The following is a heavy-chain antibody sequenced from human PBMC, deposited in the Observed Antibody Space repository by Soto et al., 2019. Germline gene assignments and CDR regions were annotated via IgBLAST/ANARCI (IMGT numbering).Heavy chain of an antibody. Sequence: EVQLLESGGGLVQPGGSLRLSCAASGFTFSSYAMSWVRQAPGKGLEWVSAISGSGSSTYYADSVKGRFTVSRDNSENTLYLQMNSLRAEETGVYFCAKASNTYSSSAGIDAFDFWGQETMVTVS. J-gene: IGHJ3*01. CDR2: ISGSGSST. CDR1: GFTFSSYA. CDR3: AKASNTYSSSAGIDAFDF. V-gene: IGHV3-23*01. D-gene: IGHD6-6*01.